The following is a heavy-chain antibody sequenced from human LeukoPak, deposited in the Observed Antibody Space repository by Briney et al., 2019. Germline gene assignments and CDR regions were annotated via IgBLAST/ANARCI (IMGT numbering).Heavy chain of an antibody. CDR3: GSSTFHYYYHGMDV. Sequence: PGGSLRLSCAASGFIVSSKYMSWVRQAPGKGLEWVSGIYSNGNTYYADPVKGRFTISRDNSKSTLYLQMNSLRVEDTAVYYCGSSTFHYYYHGMDVWGQGATVTVSS. V-gene: IGHV3-53*01. CDR2: IYSNGNT. J-gene: IGHJ6*02. CDR1: GFIVSSKY.